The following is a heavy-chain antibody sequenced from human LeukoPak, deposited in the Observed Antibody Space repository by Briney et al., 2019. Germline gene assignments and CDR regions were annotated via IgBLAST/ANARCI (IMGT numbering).Heavy chain of an antibody. J-gene: IGHJ4*02. D-gene: IGHD2-2*01. CDR3: ARDPKYCSSTSCYAFDY. Sequence: PGGSLRLSCAASGFTFSSYAMHWVRQAPGKGLEWVAVISYDGSNKYYADSVKGRFTISRDNSKNTLYLQMNSLRAEDTAVYYCARDPKYCSSTSCYAFDYWGQGTLVTVSS. V-gene: IGHV3-30-3*01. CDR2: ISYDGSNK. CDR1: GFTFSSYA.